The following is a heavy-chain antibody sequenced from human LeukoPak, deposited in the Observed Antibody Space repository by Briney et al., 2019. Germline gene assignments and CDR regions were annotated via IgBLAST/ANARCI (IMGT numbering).Heavy chain of an antibody. CDR1: GGSISSGGYY. Sequence: TLSLTCTVSGGSISSGGYYWSWIRQHPGKGLEWIGYIYYSGSTYYNPSLKGRVTISVDTSKNQFSLKLSSVTAADTAVYYCARVLVSMVRGAFDYWGQGTLVTVSS. CDR3: ARVLVSMVRGAFDY. CDR2: IYYSGST. V-gene: IGHV4-31*03. J-gene: IGHJ4*02. D-gene: IGHD3-10*01.